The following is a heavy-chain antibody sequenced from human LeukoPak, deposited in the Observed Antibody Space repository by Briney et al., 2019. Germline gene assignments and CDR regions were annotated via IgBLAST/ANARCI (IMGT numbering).Heavy chain of an antibody. Sequence: SQTLSLTCTVSGGSISSGGYYWSWIRQHPGKGLEWIGYIYYSGSTYYNPSLKSRVTISVDTSKNQFSLKLSSVTAADTAVYYCARVNIRITMVREASGWFDPWGQGTLVTVSS. CDR2: IYYSGST. V-gene: IGHV4-31*03. D-gene: IGHD3-10*01. CDR3: ARVNIRITMVREASGWFDP. CDR1: GGSISSGGYY. J-gene: IGHJ5*02.